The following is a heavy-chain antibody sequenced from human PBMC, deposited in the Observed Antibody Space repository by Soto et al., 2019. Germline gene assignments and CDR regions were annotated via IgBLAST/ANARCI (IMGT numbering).Heavy chain of an antibody. Sequence: PGGSLRLSCAGAGFTFEKTGMQWVRQAPGKGLEWVADISYDGKKKEYAGSVRGRFTISRDNAKKTVFLEMNSLTSEDTALYYCAMGTRSHCNIDVCYSVPTLFDPLGQGTLVTVSS. CDR3: AMGTRSHCNIDVCYSVPTLFDP. J-gene: IGHJ5*02. CDR2: ISYDGKKK. V-gene: IGHV3-30*03. D-gene: IGHD2-15*01. CDR1: GFTFEKTG.